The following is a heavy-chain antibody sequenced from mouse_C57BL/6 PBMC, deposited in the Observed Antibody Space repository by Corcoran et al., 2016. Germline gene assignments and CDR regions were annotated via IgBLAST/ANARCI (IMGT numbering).Heavy chain of an antibody. V-gene: IGHV9-3*01. CDR2: INTYSGVP. Sequence: QNQLVQSGPELKKPGETVKISCKASGYTFTTYGMSWVKQAPGKGLKWMGWINTYSGVPTYADDCKGRFAFSLETSASTAYLQINNLKNEDTATYFCASRTYYYGSSSYYFDYWGQGTTLTVSS. J-gene: IGHJ2*01. CDR3: ASRTYYYGSSSYYFDY. D-gene: IGHD1-1*01. CDR1: GYTFTTYG.